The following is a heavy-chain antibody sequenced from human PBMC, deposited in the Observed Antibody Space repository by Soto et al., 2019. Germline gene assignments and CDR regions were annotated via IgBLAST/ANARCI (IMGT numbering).Heavy chain of an antibody. CDR2: IYYSGST. Sequence: SETLSLTCTVSGGSISSSSYYWGWIRQPPGKGLEWIGSIYYSGSTYYNPSLKSRVTISVDTSKNQFSLKLSSVTAADTAVYYCAIPPGDRADILTGLVDYYYYGMDVWGQGTTVTVSS. CDR3: AIPPGDRADILTGLVDYYYYGMDV. V-gene: IGHV4-39*01. CDR1: GGSISSSSYY. J-gene: IGHJ6*02. D-gene: IGHD3-9*01.